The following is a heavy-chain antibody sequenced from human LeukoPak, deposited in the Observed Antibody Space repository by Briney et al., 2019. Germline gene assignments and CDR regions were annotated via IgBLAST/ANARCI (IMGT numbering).Heavy chain of an antibody. CDR2: ICTSGST. D-gene: IGHD6-19*01. J-gene: IGHJ4*02. V-gene: IGHV4-4*07. CDR1: GGSISTYC. CDR3: AGISRSGWFRFDY. Sequence: SETLSLTCTVSGGSISTYCWSWIRQPAGKGLEWIGHICTSGSTNYNPSLKSRVTMSVDTSNNEFSLKLNSVTAADTAVYYCAGISRSGWFRFDYWGQGTLVTVSS.